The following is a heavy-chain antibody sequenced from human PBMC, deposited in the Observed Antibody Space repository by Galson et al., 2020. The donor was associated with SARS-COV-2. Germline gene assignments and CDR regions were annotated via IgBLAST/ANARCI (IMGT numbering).Heavy chain of an antibody. CDR1: GLSLSTSAIC. CDR2: TDWDDDQ. CDR3: ARLEGAGEYFQH. J-gene: IGHJ1*01. V-gene: IGHV2-70*10. D-gene: IGHD3-10*01. Sequence: SGPPLVTPTHTLTPTCTFSGLSLSTSAICVRWIRQPPWKARERIARTDWDDDQYSSPSLKTRLTISKDTTKNQVDLTMTNMDPVDTATYYCARLEGAGEYFQHWRQGTLVTVSS.